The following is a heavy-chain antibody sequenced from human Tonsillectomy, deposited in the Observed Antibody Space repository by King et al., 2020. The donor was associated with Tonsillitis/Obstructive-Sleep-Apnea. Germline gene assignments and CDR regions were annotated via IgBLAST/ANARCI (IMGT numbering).Heavy chain of an antibody. Sequence: VQLVESGAEVKKPGASVKVSCKASGYTFTSYGISWVRQAPGQGLEWMGWISVYNGNTNYAQKLQGRVTMTTDTTTSTAYMELRGLTSDDTAVYYCARGSGDEGYYYYMDVWGKGTTVTVSS. D-gene: IGHD3-10*01. CDR3: ARGSGDEGYYYYMDV. J-gene: IGHJ6*03. V-gene: IGHV1-18*01. CDR2: ISVYNGNT. CDR1: GYTFTSYG.